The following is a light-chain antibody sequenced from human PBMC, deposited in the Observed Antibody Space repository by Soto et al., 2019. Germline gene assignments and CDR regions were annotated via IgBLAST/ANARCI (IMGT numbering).Light chain of an antibody. CDR2: GAF. CDR1: QSVSTSF. J-gene: IGKJ2*01. V-gene: IGKV3D-20*02. CDR3: QQRSNWPPYT. Sequence: EVVLTQSPGTLSLTPGERVTLSCRASQSVSTSFLAWYQQKPGQAPRLLIYGAFSRATGIPDRFSGSGSGTDFTLTISRLDPEDFAVYYCQQRSNWPPYTFGQGTKVDIK.